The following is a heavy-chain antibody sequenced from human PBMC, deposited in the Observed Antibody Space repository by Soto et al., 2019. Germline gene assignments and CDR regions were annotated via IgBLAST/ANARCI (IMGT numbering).Heavy chain of an antibody. D-gene: IGHD1-26*01. CDR2: IYYSGTT. V-gene: IGHV4-59*01. J-gene: IGHJ4*02. Sequence: SETLSLTCTVAGGSISSYFCSWIRQPPGKAREWIGFIYYSGTTNYNPSLKSRVTISVDTSKNQYSLKLSSVTAADTAVYYCAREVGATSEDYFDYWGQGTLVTVSS. CDR1: GGSISSYF. CDR3: AREVGATSEDYFDY.